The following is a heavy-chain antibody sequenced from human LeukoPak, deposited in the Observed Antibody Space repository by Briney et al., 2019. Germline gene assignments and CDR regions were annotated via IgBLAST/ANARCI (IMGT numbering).Heavy chain of an antibody. V-gene: IGHV4-59*01. CDR3: ASVRTYGGNDFDY. J-gene: IGHJ4*02. CDR2: IYYNGNT. Sequence: GSLRLSCAASGFTFSDYYMSWIRQPPGKGLEWIGYIYYNGNTHYNPSLKSRVTISVDTSRNQFTLKLSSVTAADTAVYYCASVRTYGGNDFDYWGQGTLVTVSS. CDR1: GFTFSDYY. D-gene: IGHD4-23*01.